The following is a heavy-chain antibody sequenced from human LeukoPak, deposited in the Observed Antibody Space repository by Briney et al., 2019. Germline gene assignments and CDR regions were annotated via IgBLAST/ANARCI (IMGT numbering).Heavy chain of an antibody. V-gene: IGHV1-2*02. CDR2: INPNSGGT. CDR1: GYTFTGYY. D-gene: IGHD3-22*01. CDR3: TRGSYYDSSGYSGVRLFDY. J-gene: IGHJ4*02. Sequence: ASVKVSCKASGYTFTGYYMHWVRQAPGQGLEWMGWINPNSGGTNYAQKFQGRVTMTRDTSISKAYMELSRLRSDDTALYYCTRGSYYDSSGYSGVRLFDYWGQGTPVTVPS.